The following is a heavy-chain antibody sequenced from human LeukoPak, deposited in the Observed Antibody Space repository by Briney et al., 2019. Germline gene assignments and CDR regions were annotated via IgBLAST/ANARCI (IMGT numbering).Heavy chain of an antibody. J-gene: IGHJ4*02. V-gene: IGHV3-23*01. CDR1: GFTFNNYA. CDR2: ISGSGSST. Sequence: RGSLRLSCAASGFTFNNYAISWVRQAPGKGLEWVSAISGSGSSTYYADSAKGRFTISRDNSKNTVNLQMNSLRAEDTAVYYCAKCADIGILTAGDDYWGQGTLVTVSS. CDR3: AKCADIGILTAGDDY. D-gene: IGHD3-9*01.